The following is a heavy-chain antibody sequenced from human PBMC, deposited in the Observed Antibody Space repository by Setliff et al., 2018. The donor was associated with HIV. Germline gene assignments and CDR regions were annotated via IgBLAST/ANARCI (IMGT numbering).Heavy chain of an antibody. CDR1: GGSIRSTSHY. CDR2: IYYSGST. J-gene: IGHJ5*02. V-gene: IGHV4-39*01. D-gene: IGHD3-22*01. CDR3: ARQILNESPGYGFDP. Sequence: SETLSLTCTVSGGSIRSTSHYWGWIRQPPGKGLEWIGSIYYSGSTHYNPSLKSRVTVSKDTTKNQLSLRLSSVTAADTAVYYCARQILNESPGYGFDPWGQGTLVTVSS.